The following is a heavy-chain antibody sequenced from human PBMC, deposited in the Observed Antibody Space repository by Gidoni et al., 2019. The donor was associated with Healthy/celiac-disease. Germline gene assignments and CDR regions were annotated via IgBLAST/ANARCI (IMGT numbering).Heavy chain of an antibody. CDR1: GFTFSSYA. D-gene: IGHD2-21*02. Sequence: EVQLLESGGGLVQPGGSLSLSCAASGFTFSSYAMSWVRQAPGKGLEVVSAISGSGGSTYYADSVKGRFTISRDNSKNTLYLQMNSLRAEDTAVYYCASYCGGDCFRSPVDYWGQGTLVTVSS. V-gene: IGHV3-23*01. J-gene: IGHJ4*02. CDR2: ISGSGGST. CDR3: ASYCGGDCFRSPVDY.